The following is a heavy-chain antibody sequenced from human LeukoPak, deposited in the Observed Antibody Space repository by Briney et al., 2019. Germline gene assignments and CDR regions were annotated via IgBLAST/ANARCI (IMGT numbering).Heavy chain of an antibody. CDR1: GGSISSGDYY. J-gene: IGHJ4*02. D-gene: IGHD5-18*01. Sequence: KPSETLSLTCTVSGGSISSGDYYWSWIRQPPGKGLEWIGYIYYSGSTYYNPSLKSRVTISVDTSKNQFSLKLSSVTAADTAVYYCARARDPGYSYGPHFDYWGQGTLVTVSS. V-gene: IGHV4-30-4*01. CDR2: IYYSGST. CDR3: ARARDPGYSYGPHFDY.